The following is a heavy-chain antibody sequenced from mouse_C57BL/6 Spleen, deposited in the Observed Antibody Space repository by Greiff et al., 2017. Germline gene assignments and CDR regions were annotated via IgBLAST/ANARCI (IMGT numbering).Heavy chain of an antibody. J-gene: IGHJ1*03. D-gene: IGHD2-2*01. CDR3: ARWNGYDVGYFDV. CDR2: IYPGDGDT. V-gene: IGHV1-82*01. CDR1: GYAFRSSW. Sequence: VQLQQSGPELVKPGASVKISCKASGYAFRSSWMNWVKQRPGKGLEWIGRIYPGDGDTNYNGKFKGKATLTADKSSSTAYMQLSSLTSEDSAVYFCARWNGYDVGYFDVWGTGTTVTVAS.